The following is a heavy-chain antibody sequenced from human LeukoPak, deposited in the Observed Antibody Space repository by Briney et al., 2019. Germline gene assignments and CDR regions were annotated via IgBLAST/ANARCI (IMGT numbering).Heavy chain of an antibody. Sequence: PSQALSLTCTVSGGSISSGSYYWSWIRQPAGKGLEWIGRIYTSGSTNYNPSLKSRVTISVDTSKNQFSLKLSSVTAADTAVYYCARGSGLRYFDWLDYWGQGTLVTVSS. V-gene: IGHV4-61*02. D-gene: IGHD3-9*01. J-gene: IGHJ4*02. CDR2: IYTSGST. CDR1: GGSISSGSYY. CDR3: ARGSGLRYFDWLDY.